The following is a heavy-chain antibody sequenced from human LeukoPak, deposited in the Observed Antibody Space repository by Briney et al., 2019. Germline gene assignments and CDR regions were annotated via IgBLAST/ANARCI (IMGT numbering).Heavy chain of an antibody. V-gene: IGHV3-48*03. CDR2: ISSSGSTI. D-gene: IGHD7-27*01. CDR3: ARGGLKNWGYSYFDY. Sequence: GGSLRLSCAASGFTFSSYEMNWVRQAPGKGLEWVSYISSSGSTIYYADSVKGRFTISRDNAKNSLYLQMNSLRAEDTAVYYCARGGLKNWGYSYFDYWGQGTLVTVSS. J-gene: IGHJ4*02. CDR1: GFTFSSYE.